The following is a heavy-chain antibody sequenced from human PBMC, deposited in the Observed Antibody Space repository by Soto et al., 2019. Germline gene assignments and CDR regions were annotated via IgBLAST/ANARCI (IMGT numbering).Heavy chain of an antibody. J-gene: IGHJ6*02. CDR2: INPKSGGT. D-gene: IGHD2-8*01. CDR1: GYSFTDYH. V-gene: IGHV1-2*04. Sequence: SVKVSCKASGYSFTDYHIHWVRQAPGQGLEWLGRINPKSGGTSTAQKFQGWVTMTTDTSTSTASMELTRLTSDDTAIYYCARGDSTDCSNGVCSYFYNHDMDVWGQGTTVTVSS. CDR3: ARGDSTDCSNGVCSYFYNHDMDV.